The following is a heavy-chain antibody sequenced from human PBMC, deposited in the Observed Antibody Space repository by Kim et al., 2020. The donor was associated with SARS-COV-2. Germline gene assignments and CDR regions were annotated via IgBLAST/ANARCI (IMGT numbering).Heavy chain of an antibody. CDR2: IRQDGTVK. CDR3: ARDKSIPSYDAFDI. Sequence: GGSLRLSCAASGFTFSSFWIIWVRQAPGTGLEWVANIRQDGTVKYYVDSVKGRFTVSRDNAKNSLYLQMDSLRAEDTAVYYCARDKSIPSYDAFDIWGQGTMVTVSS. CDR1: GFTFSSFW. V-gene: IGHV3-7*03. J-gene: IGHJ3*02. D-gene: IGHD3-10*01.